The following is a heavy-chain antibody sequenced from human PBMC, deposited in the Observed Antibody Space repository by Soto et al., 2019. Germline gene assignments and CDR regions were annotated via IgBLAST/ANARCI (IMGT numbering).Heavy chain of an antibody. J-gene: IGHJ3*02. CDR1: GYTFTSYY. Sequence: QVQLVQSGAEVKKPGASVEVSCKASGYTFTSYYMHWVRQAPGQGLEWMGIINPSGGSTSYAQKFQGRVTMTRDTSTSTVYMELSSLRSEDTAVYYCASGSADYDYIWGSYLGAFDIWGQGTMVTVSS. V-gene: IGHV1-46*03. D-gene: IGHD3-16*02. CDR3: ASGSADYDYIWGSYLGAFDI. CDR2: INPSGGST.